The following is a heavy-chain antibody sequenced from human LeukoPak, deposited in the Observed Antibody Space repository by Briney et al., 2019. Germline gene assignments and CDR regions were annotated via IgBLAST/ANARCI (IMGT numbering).Heavy chain of an antibody. D-gene: IGHD3-10*01. J-gene: IGHJ4*02. V-gene: IGHV1-2*02. Sequence: ASVKVSCKASGYTFTGYYVHWVRQAPGQGLEWMGWINPNSGGTNYAQKFQGRVTMTSDTSISTAYMELSRLRSDDTAVYYCARDLVRGVRSLGYWGQGTLVTVSS. CDR1: GYTFTGYY. CDR2: INPNSGGT. CDR3: ARDLVRGVRSLGY.